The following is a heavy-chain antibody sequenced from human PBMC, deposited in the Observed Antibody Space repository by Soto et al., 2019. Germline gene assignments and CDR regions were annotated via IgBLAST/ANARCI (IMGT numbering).Heavy chain of an antibody. CDR1: GFTFSSYG. CDR2: IWYDGSNK. V-gene: IGHV3-33*01. D-gene: IGHD3-22*01. Sequence: GGSLRLSCAASGFTFSSYGMHWVRQAPGKGLEWVAVIWYDGSNKYYADSVKGRFTISRDNSKNTLYLQMNSLRAEDTAVYYCARDYDSSGLDYWGQGTLVTVSS. CDR3: ARDYDSSGLDY. J-gene: IGHJ4*02.